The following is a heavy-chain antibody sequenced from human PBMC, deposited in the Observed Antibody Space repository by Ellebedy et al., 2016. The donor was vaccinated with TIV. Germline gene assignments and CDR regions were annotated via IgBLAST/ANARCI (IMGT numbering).Heavy chain of an antibody. J-gene: IGHJ4*02. CDR1: GFTVSSNY. Sequence: GGSLRLXXGASGFTVSSNYMTWVRQAPGRGLEWVSLIYTIGSSDYADSVKGRFTISRDNSKNTLYLQMNSLRAEDTAVYYCARLRGILTAYIDYWGQGTLVTVSS. CDR2: IYTIGSS. D-gene: IGHD3-9*01. V-gene: IGHV3-53*01. CDR3: ARLRGILTAYIDY.